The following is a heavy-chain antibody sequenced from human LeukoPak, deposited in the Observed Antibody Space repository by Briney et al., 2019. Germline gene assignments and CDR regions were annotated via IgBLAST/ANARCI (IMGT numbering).Heavy chain of an antibody. V-gene: IGHV3-30*02. CDR2: IWYDGSNK. D-gene: IGHD4-17*01. CDR3: AKADGDYYYYGMDV. Sequence: GGSLRLSCAASGFTFSSYGMHWVRQAPGKGLEWVAVIWYDGSNKYYADSVKGRFTISRDNSKNTLYLQMNSLRAEDTAVYYCAKADGDYYYYGMDVWGQGTRSPSP. J-gene: IGHJ6*02. CDR1: GFTFSSYG.